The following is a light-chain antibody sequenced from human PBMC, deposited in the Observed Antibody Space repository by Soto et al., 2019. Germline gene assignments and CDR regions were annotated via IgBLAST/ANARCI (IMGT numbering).Light chain of an antibody. CDR2: GGS. CDR3: QQIYIIPLT. V-gene: IGKV1-39*01. Sequence: IKMTHSPSSLSASIGEIVTITCRASQSIGSYLNWYQQKPGKAPNLLIHGGSILQSGVPPRFSDGGAGTDFTLTISSLQPEDFASYYCQQIYIIPLTFGGGTKV. CDR1: QSIGSY. J-gene: IGKJ4*01.